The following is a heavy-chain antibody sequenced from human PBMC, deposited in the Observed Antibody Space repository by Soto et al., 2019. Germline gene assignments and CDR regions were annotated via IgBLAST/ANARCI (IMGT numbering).Heavy chain of an antibody. J-gene: IGHJ4*02. V-gene: IGHV3-48*02. CDR3: ARWGSGSYRHPFDY. CDR1: GFTFSSYS. D-gene: IGHD3-10*01. CDR2: ISSSSSTI. Sequence: RLSCAASGFTFSSYSMNWVRQAPGKGLEWVSYISSSSSTIYYADSVKGRFTISRDNAKNSLYLQMNSLRDEDTAVYYCARWGSGSYRHPFDYWGQGTLVTVSS.